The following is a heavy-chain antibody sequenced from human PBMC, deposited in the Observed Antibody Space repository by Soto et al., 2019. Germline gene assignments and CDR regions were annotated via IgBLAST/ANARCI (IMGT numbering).Heavy chain of an antibody. Sequence: QVQLVQSGAEVKKPGSSVKVSCKASGGTFSSYAISWVRQAPGQGLEWMGGIIPIFGTANYAQKFQGRVTMTADESPSTAYMELSSLRSEDTAVYYCADCLWFGESRSYGMDVWGQGTTVTVSS. J-gene: IGHJ6*02. D-gene: IGHD3-10*01. CDR2: IIPIFGTA. V-gene: IGHV1-69*12. CDR3: ADCLWFGESRSYGMDV. CDR1: GGTFSSYA.